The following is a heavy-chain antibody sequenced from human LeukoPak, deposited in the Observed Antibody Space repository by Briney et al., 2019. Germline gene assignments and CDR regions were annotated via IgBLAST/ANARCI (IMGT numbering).Heavy chain of an antibody. D-gene: IGHD5-12*01. CDR1: GYTFTSYY. CDR3: ARGRGVATILDY. J-gene: IGHJ4*02. V-gene: IGHV1-46*01. CDR2: INPSGGST. Sequence: GASVKVSCRASGYTFTSYYMHWVRQAPGQGLEWMGIINPSGGSTSYAQKFQGRVTMTRDKSTSTVYMELSSLRSEDTAVYYCARGRGVATILDYWGQGTLVTVSS.